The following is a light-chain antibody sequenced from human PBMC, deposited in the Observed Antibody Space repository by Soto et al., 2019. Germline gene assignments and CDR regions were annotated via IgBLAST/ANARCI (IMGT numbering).Light chain of an antibody. CDR1: QSVSSY. CDR3: QQRSQWPT. Sequence: EIVLTQSPATLSLSPGERATLSCRASQSVSSYLDWYQQKPGQAPRLLIYDASNGATGMPARFSGSGSGTDFTLTISSLEPEDFAVYYCQQRSQWPTCGQGTKLEVK. V-gene: IGKV3-11*01. CDR2: DAS. J-gene: IGKJ2*01.